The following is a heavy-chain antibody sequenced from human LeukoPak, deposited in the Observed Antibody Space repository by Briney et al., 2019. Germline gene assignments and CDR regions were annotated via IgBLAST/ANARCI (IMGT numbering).Heavy chain of an antibody. CDR1: GGSFSGYY. J-gene: IGHJ6*02. CDR3: ARGRFLEWLYYYYGMDV. D-gene: IGHD3-3*01. Sequence: SETLSLTCAVYGGSFSGYYWSWIRQPPGKGLEWIGEINHSGSTNYNPSLKSRVTISVDTSKNQFSLKLSSVTAADTAVYYCARGRFLEWLYYYYGMDVWGQGTTVTVSS. CDR2: INHSGST. V-gene: IGHV4-34*01.